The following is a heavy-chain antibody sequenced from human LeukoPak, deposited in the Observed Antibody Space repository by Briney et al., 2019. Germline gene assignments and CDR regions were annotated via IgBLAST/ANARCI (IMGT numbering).Heavy chain of an antibody. CDR1: GGSISSGGYY. J-gene: IGHJ5*02. Sequence: SETLSLTCTVSGGSISSGGYYWSWIRQPPGKGLECIGEINHSGSTNYNPSLKSRVTISVDTSKNQFSLKLSSVTAADTAVYYCARSDSGSYYAGYNWFDPWGQGTLVTVSS. CDR3: ARSDSGSYYAGYNWFDP. V-gene: IGHV4-30-2*01. D-gene: IGHD1-26*01. CDR2: INHSGST.